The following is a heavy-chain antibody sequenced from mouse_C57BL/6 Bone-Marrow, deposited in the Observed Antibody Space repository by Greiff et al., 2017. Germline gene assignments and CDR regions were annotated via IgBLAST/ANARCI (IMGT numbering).Heavy chain of an antibody. J-gene: IGHJ4*01. CDR1: GYTFTNYW. Sequence: QVQLQQSGAELVRPGTSVKMSCKASGYTFTNYWIGWAKQRPGHGLAWIGDIYPGGGYTNYNEKFKGKATLTADKSSSTAYMQFSSLTSEDSAIYYCARCYDGYYFYAMDYWGQGTSVTVSS. V-gene: IGHV1-63*01. CDR2: IYPGGGYT. D-gene: IGHD2-3*01. CDR3: ARCYDGYYFYAMDY.